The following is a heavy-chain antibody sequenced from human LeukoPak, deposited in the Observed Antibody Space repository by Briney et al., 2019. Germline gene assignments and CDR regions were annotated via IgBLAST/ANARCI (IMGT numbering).Heavy chain of an antibody. V-gene: IGHV1-2*02. CDR1: GYTFTGYY. CDR2: INPNSGGT. Sequence: ASVKVSCKASGYTFTGYYMHWVRQAPGHGLEWMGWINPNSGGTNYAQKFQGRVTMTRDTSISTAYMELSRLRSDDTAVYYCARDYYYDSSGYYAYWGQGTLVTVSS. J-gene: IGHJ4*02. D-gene: IGHD3-22*01. CDR3: ARDYYYDSSGYYAY.